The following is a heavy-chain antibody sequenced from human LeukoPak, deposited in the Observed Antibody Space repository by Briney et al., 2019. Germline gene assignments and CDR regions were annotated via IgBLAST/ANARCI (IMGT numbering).Heavy chain of an antibody. CDR1: GYTFTNYD. CDR2: MSPNSGNT. D-gene: IGHD6-19*01. Sequence: ASVKVSCKASGYTFTNYDINWVRQATGQGLEWMGWMSPNSGNTGYAQKFQGRVAMTMATSISTAYMELSSLRSEDTAVYYCARESGWYGYYYGMDVWGQGTTVTVSS. J-gene: IGHJ6*02. V-gene: IGHV1-8*01. CDR3: ARESGWYGYYYGMDV.